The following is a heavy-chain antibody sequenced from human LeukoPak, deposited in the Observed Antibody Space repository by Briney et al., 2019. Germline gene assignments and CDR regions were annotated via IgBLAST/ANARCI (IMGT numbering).Heavy chain of an antibody. Sequence: GGSLRLSCAASRFTFSSYEMNWVRQAPGKGLEWVSYISSSGSTIYYADSVKGRFTISRDNAKNSLYLQMNSLRAEDTAVYYCARNPLGYCSGGSCYGDAFDIWGQGTMVTVSS. V-gene: IGHV3-48*03. CDR1: RFTFSSYE. CDR2: ISSSGSTI. J-gene: IGHJ3*02. D-gene: IGHD2-15*01. CDR3: ARNPLGYCSGGSCYGDAFDI.